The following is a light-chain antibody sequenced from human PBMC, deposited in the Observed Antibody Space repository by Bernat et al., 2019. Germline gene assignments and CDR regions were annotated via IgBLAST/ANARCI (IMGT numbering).Light chain of an antibody. CDR2: AAS. J-gene: IGKJ3*01. CDR1: QGISSY. Sequence: AIRMTQSPSSFSASTGDRVTTTCRASQGISSYLAWYQQKPGKAPKLLIYAASTLQSGVPSRFSGSGSGTDFTLTISCLQSEDFATYYCQQYYSYPLGPGTKVDIK. V-gene: IGKV1-8*01. CDR3: QQYYSYP.